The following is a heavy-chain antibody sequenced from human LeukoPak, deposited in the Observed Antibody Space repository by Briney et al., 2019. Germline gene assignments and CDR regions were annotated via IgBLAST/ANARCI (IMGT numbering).Heavy chain of an antibody. Sequence: ASVKVSCKASGGTLSSYAISWVRQAPGQGLEWMGVIIPSGGSTSYAQKFQGRVTMSRDTSTSTVYMELSGLRSEDTGVYYCARVGGDGSGYYYSDYWGQGTLVTVSS. CDR1: GGTLSSYA. J-gene: IGHJ4*02. CDR3: ARVGGDGSGYYYSDY. D-gene: IGHD3-22*01. CDR2: IIPSGGST. V-gene: IGHV1-46*01.